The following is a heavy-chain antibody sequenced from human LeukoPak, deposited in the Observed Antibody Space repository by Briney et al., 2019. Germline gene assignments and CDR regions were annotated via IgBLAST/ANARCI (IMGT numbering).Heavy chain of an antibody. J-gene: IGHJ5*02. CDR2: IYYLGTT. V-gene: IGHV4-61*10. Sequence: SETLSLACTVSGGSISSGSYYYSWIRQPAGKGLEWIGHIYYLGTTTYNPSLRSRVTISMDASKNQFSLNLTSVTAADTAVYYCAVTWNADRTFAPWGQGILVTVS. CDR1: GGSISSGSYY. D-gene: IGHD1-1*01. CDR3: AVTWNADRTFAP.